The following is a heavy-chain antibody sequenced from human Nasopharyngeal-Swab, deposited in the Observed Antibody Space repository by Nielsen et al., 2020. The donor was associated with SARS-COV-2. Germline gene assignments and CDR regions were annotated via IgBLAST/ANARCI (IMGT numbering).Heavy chain of an antibody. D-gene: IGHD3-10*01. CDR2: ISDTGGRT. CDR3: AILEGNGSGSP. V-gene: IGHV3-23*01. J-gene: IGHJ5*02. Sequence: GESLKISCAASGFSFSNYAMSWVRQTPGKGLEWVSTISDTGGRTYYADSVKGRFTISRDTSRNTLYLQMNSLRADDTAVYYCAILEGNGSGSPWGQGTLVTVSS. CDR1: GFSFSNYA.